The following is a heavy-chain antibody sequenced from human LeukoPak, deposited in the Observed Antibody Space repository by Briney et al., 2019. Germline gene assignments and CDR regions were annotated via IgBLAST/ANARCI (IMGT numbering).Heavy chain of an antibody. J-gene: IGHJ4*02. V-gene: IGHV4-30-4*08. Sequence: SETLSLTCAVSGGSINSGDYYWSWIRQPPGKGLEWIGYIYYSGSTYYNPSLKSRVTISVDTSKNQFSLKLSSVTAADTAVYYCARERIAARTLDYWGQGTLVTVSS. CDR1: GGSINSGDYY. CDR2: IYYSGST. D-gene: IGHD6-6*01. CDR3: ARERIAARTLDY.